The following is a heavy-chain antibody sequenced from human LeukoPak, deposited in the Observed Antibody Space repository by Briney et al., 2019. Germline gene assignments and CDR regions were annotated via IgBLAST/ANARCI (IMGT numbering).Heavy chain of an antibody. CDR3: ARDKVTIFGVVITRFDY. CDR1: GITFSSYS. V-gene: IGHV3-21*01. D-gene: IGHD3-3*01. J-gene: IGHJ4*02. Sequence: PGGSLRLSCAASGITFSSYSMNWVRQAPGKGLEWVSSISSSSSYIYYADSVKGRFTISRDNAKNSLYLQMNSLRAEDTAVYYCARDKVTIFGVVITRFDYWGQGTLVTVSS. CDR2: ISSSSSYI.